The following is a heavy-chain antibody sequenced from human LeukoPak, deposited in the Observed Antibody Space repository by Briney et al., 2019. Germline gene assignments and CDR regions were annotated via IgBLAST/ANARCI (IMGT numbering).Heavy chain of an antibody. Sequence: GSLRLSCAASGFTYSSYAMSWVRQAPGKGLEWVSSISGSGGSTYYADSVKGRFTISRDNSKNTLYLQMNSLRAEGTAVYYCAKGGLGCSSTSCFDYWSQGTLVTVSS. J-gene: IGHJ4*02. V-gene: IGHV3-23*01. CDR2: ISGSGGST. CDR3: AKGGLGCSSTSCFDY. D-gene: IGHD2-2*01. CDR1: GFTYSSYA.